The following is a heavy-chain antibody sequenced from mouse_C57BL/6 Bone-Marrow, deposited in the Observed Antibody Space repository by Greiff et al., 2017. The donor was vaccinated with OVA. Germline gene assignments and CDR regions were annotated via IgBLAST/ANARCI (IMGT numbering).Heavy chain of an antibody. CDR1: GYTFTSYW. D-gene: IGHD2-5*01. Sequence: QVQLQQPGAELVRPGSSVKLSCKASGYTFTSYWMHWVKQRPIQGLEWIGNIDPSDSETHYNQKFKDKATLTVDKSSSTAYMQLSSLTSEDSAVYYCAREDYSNYVPVYFDYWGQGTTLTVSS. V-gene: IGHV1-52*01. J-gene: IGHJ2*01. CDR2: IDPSDSET. CDR3: AREDYSNYVPVYFDY.